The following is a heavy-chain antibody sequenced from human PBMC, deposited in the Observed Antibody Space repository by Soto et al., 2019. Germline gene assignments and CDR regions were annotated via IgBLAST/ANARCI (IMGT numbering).Heavy chain of an antibody. CDR3: ARKSLAGGWFDP. J-gene: IGHJ5*02. CDR1: GGSISSYY. V-gene: IGHV4-59*01. CDR2: IYYSGST. Sequence: TSETLSLTCTVSGGSISSYYWSWIRQPPGKGLEWIGYIYYSGSTNYNPSLKSRVTISVDTSKNQFSLKLSSVTAADTAVYYCARKSLAGGWFDPWGQGTLVTVSS. D-gene: IGHD3-10*01.